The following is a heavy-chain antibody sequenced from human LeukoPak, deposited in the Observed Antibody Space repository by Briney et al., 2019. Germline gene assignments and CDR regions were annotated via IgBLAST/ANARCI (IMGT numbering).Heavy chain of an antibody. J-gene: IGHJ4*02. CDR1: GFTFSSYA. CDR3: ARGAYYYDSRPNSYIDY. D-gene: IGHD3-22*01. CDR2: INHSGST. V-gene: IGHV4-34*01. Sequence: GSLRLSCAASGFTFSSYAMSWVRQAPGKGLEWIGEINHSGSTNYNPSLKGRVTISVDTSKNQFSLKLSSVTAADTAVYYCARGAYYYDSRPNSYIDYWGQGTLVTVSS.